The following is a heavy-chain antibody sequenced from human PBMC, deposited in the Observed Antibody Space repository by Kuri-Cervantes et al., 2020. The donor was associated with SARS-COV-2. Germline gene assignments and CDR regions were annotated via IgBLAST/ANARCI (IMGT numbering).Heavy chain of an antibody. CDR1: GGSISSYY. J-gene: IGHJ4*02. Sequence: SETLSLTCTVSGGSISSYYWSWIRQPAGKGLEWIGSIYHNGSTYYNPSLKSRVTISVDTSKNQFSLKLSSVTAADTAVYYCARWNYDFWSGYYYPLIDYWGQGTLVTVSS. CDR3: ARWNYDFWSGYYYPLIDY. V-gene: IGHV4-4*07. CDR2: IYHNGST. D-gene: IGHD3-3*01.